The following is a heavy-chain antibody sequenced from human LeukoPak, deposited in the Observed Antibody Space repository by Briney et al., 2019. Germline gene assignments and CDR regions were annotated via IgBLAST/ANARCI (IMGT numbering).Heavy chain of an antibody. V-gene: IGHV1-69*06. J-gene: IGHJ5*02. D-gene: IGHD4-17*01. Sequence: SVKVSCKASGGTFSSYAISWVRQAPGQGLEWMGGIIPIFGTANYAQKFQGRVTITADKSTSTAYMELSSLRSEDTAVYYCAREPGGFDYGDWDWFDPWGQGTLVTVSS. CDR1: GGTFSSYA. CDR3: AREPGGFDYGDWDWFDP. CDR2: IIPIFGTA.